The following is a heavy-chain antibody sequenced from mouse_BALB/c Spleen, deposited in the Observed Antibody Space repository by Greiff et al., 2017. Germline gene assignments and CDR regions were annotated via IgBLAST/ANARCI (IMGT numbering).Heavy chain of an antibody. Sequence: QVQLQQSGAELARPGASVKLSCKASGYTFTSYWMQWVKQRPGQGLEWIGAIYPGDGDTRYTQKFKGKATLTADKSSSTAYMQLSSLASEDSAVYYCARGGNYGPMDYWGQGTSVTVSS. CDR3: ARGGNYGPMDY. CDR1: GYTFTSYW. J-gene: IGHJ4*01. D-gene: IGHD2-1*01. CDR2: IYPGDGDT. V-gene: IGHV1-87*01.